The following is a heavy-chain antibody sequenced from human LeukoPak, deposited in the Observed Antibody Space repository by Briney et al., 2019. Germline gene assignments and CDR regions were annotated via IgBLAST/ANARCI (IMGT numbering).Heavy chain of an antibody. CDR3: LPYGSGSYPAGN. CDR2: INPNSGGT. V-gene: IGHV1-2*02. Sequence: ASVKVSCKASGYTFTSYYMHWVRQAPGQGLEWMGWINPNSGGTNYAQKFQGRVTMTRDTSISTAYMELSRLRSDDTAVYYCLPYGSGSYPAGNWGQGTLVTVSS. CDR1: GYTFTSYY. J-gene: IGHJ4*02. D-gene: IGHD3-10*01.